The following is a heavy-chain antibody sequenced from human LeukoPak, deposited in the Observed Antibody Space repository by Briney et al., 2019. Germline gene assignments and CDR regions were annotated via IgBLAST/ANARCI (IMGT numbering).Heavy chain of an antibody. CDR3: ARLSAAVHLGAFDL. CDR1: GVSISPYY. D-gene: IGHD3-3*01. J-gene: IGHJ3*01. V-gene: IGHV4-4*09. CDR2: IHTSGSN. Sequence: PSETLSLTCAVSGVSISPYYWAWIRQPPGKGLEWIGYIHTSGSNNQYPSLKSRVTISVDKSKNHFSLRLTSVTAADTAVYYCARLSAAVHLGAFDLWGQGTMITVSS.